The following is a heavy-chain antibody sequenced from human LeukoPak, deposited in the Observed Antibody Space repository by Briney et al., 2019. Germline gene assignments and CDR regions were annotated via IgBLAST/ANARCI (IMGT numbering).Heavy chain of an antibody. J-gene: IGHJ5*02. CDR2: IYYSGST. V-gene: IGHV4-31*03. D-gene: IGHD5-18*01. Sequence: PSQTLSLTCTVSGGSISSGGYYWSWIRQHPGMGLEWIGYIYYSGSTYYNPSLRSRVTISVDMSKNQFSLKLNSVTAADTAVYYCARGGYSYGYYRFWFDPWGQGTLVTVSS. CDR3: ARGGYSYGYYRFWFDP. CDR1: GGSISSGGYY.